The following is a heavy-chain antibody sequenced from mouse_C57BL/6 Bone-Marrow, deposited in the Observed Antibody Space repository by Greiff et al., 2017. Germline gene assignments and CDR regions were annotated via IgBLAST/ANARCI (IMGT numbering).Heavy chain of an antibody. V-gene: IGHV1-53*01. CDR2: INPSNGAT. D-gene: IGHD2-1*01. Sequence: QVQLQQPGTELVKPGASVKLSCKASGYTFTSYWMHWVKQRPGQGLEWIGNINPSNGATNYNEKFKSKATLTVDKSSSTAYMQLSSLTSEDSAVYYCAREMVTTLYYYAMDYWGQGTSVTVSS. CDR3: AREMVTTLYYYAMDY. J-gene: IGHJ4*01. CDR1: GYTFTSYW.